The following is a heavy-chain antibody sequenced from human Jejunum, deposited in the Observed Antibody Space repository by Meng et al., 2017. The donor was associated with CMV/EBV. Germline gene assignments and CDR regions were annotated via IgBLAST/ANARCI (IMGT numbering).Heavy chain of an antibody. J-gene: IGHJ5*02. CDR3: ARTVGYNYGLGS. D-gene: IGHD5-18*01. V-gene: IGHV3-53*01. CDR2: IYAGGTT. Sequence: EVQLVESGGGFIQPGGSLSLSCAASGFTVSRNYMSWVRQAPGKGLEWVSHIYAGGTTYYADSVKGRFTISRDNSKNTVSLQMNSLRADDTAVYYCARTVGYNYGLGSWGQGTLVTVSS. CDR1: GFTVSRNY.